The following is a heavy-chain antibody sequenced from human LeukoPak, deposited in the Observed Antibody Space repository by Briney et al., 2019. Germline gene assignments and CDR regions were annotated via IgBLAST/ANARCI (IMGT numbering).Heavy chain of an antibody. D-gene: IGHD6-13*01. Sequence: ASVKVSCKASGYTFTGYYMHWVRQAPGQGLEWMGWINPNSGGTNYAQKFQGRVTMTRDTSISTAYMELSRLRSDDTAVYYCARVYKAAAGDSPLGYYYYYYMDVWGKGTTVTVSS. V-gene: IGHV1-2*02. CDR1: GYTFTGYY. CDR3: ARVYKAAAGDSPLGYYYYYYMDV. J-gene: IGHJ6*03. CDR2: INPNSGGT.